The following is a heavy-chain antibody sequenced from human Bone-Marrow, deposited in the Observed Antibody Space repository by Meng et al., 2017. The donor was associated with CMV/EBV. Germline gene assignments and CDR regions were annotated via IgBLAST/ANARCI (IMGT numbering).Heavy chain of an antibody. CDR1: GFTFSSYW. CDR2: INTDGSTT. Sequence: LSCAVSGFTFSSYWMPWVRQVPGEGLVWVSRINTDGSTTNYADSVEGRFTISRDNARNTLYLQMNSLRVEDTAVYYCARDLGGRGGYWGQGTLVTVSS. J-gene: IGHJ4*02. V-gene: IGHV3-74*01. CDR3: ARDLGGRGGY. D-gene: IGHD1-1*01.